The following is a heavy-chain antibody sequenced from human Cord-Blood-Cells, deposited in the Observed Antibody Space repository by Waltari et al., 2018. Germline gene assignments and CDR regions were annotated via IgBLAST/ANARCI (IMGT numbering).Heavy chain of an antibody. D-gene: IGHD4-17*01. Sequence: QLQLQESGPGLVKPSETLSLTCTVPGGSISSSSYYWGWIRQPPGKRLEWIGSIYYSGSTYYNPSLKSRVTISVDTSKNQFSLKLSSVTAADTAVYYCASRLIYGDYVGPDYWGQGTLVTVSS. V-gene: IGHV4-39*01. CDR3: ASRLIYGDYVGPDY. J-gene: IGHJ4*02. CDR2: IYYSGST. CDR1: GGSISSSSYY.